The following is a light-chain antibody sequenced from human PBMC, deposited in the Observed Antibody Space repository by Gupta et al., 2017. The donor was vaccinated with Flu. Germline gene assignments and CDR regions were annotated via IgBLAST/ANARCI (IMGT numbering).Light chain of an antibody. CDR3: QKYNSAPRT. CDR2: AAS. CDR1: QGISNY. J-gene: IGKJ1*01. V-gene: IGKV1-27*01. Sequence: GDRVTITCRASQGISNYLAWYQQKPGKVPKLLIYAASTLQSGVPSRFRGSGSGTDFILTISSLQPEDVATYYCQKYNSAPRTFGQGTKVEIK.